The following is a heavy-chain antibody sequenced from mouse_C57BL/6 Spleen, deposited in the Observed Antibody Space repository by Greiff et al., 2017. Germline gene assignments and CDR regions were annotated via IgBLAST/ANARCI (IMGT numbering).Heavy chain of an antibody. V-gene: IGHV1-82*01. CDR3: GRSPITTVVFDY. CDR2: IYPGDGDT. J-gene: IGHJ2*01. Sequence: QVQLQQSGPELVKPGASVKISCKASGYAFSSSWMNWVKQRPGKGLVWIGRIYPGDGDTNYNGKFKGKATLTADKSSSTAYMQLSSLTYEESEVCFCGRSPITTVVFDYWGQGTTLTVSS. CDR1: GYAFSSSW. D-gene: IGHD1-1*01.